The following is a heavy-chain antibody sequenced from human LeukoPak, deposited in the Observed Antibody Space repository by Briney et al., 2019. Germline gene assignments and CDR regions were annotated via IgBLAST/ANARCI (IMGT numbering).Heavy chain of an antibody. CDR3: AKTSAAVVTPSDDAFDI. V-gene: IGHV3-23*01. Sequence: GGSLRLSCSVSGFTISSYAMHWVRQAPGKGLEWVSAISGSGGSTYYADSVKGRFTISRDNSKNTLYLQMNSLRAEDTAVYYCAKTSAAVVTPSDDAFDIWGQGTMVTVSS. CDR2: ISGSGGST. CDR1: GFTISSYA. D-gene: IGHD4-23*01. J-gene: IGHJ3*02.